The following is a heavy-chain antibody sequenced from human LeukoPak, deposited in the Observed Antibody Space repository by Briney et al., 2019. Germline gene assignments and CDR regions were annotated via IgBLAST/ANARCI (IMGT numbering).Heavy chain of an antibody. V-gene: IGHV4-38-2*02. CDR1: GYSISSGYY. Sequence: PSETLSLACTVSGYSISSGYYWGWIRQPPGKGLEWIGSIYHSGSTYYNPSLKSRVTISVDTSKNQFSLKLSSVTAADTAVYYCAACIAAAGTYNWFDPWGQGTLVTVSS. CDR3: AACIAAAGTYNWFDP. CDR2: IYHSGST. D-gene: IGHD6-13*01. J-gene: IGHJ5*02.